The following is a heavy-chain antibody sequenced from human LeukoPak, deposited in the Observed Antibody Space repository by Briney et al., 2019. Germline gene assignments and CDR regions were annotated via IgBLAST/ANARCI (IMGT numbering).Heavy chain of an antibody. CDR1: GFTFNSFG. D-gene: IGHD3-9*01. CDR2: ISYDGSNK. Sequence: PGGSLRLSCAASGFTFNSFGMHWVRQAPGKGLEWVAVISYDGSNKYFADSVKGRFTISRDNSKNTLYLQMNSLRAEDTAVYYCAKGYYEIHDAFDIWGQGSMVTVSS. V-gene: IGHV3-30*18. CDR3: AKGYYEIHDAFDI. J-gene: IGHJ3*02.